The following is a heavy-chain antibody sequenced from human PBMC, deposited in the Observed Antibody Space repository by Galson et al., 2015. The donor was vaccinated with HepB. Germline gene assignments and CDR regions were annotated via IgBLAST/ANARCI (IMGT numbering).Heavy chain of an antibody. Sequence: CAISGDSVSSNSAAWNWIRQSPSRGLEWLGRTYYRSKWYNDYAVSVKSRITINPDTSKNQFSLQLNSVTPEDTAVYYCARWSAVAGLYYFDYWGQGTLVTVSS. V-gene: IGHV6-1*01. CDR3: ARWSAVAGLYYFDY. J-gene: IGHJ4*02. D-gene: IGHD6-19*01. CDR1: GDSVSSNSAA. CDR2: TYYRSKWYN.